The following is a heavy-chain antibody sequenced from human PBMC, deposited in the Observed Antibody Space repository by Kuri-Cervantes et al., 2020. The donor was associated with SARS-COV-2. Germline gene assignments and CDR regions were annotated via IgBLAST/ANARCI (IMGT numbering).Heavy chain of an antibody. CDR1: GFTFSSYA. V-gene: IGHV3-49*04. D-gene: IGHD3-3*01. J-gene: IGHJ4*02. CDR2: IRSKAYGGTT. CDR3: TRGDFWSGYYFDY. Sequence: GESLKISCAASGFTFSSYAMHWVRQAPGKGLEWVGFIRSKAYGGTTEYAASVKGRFTISRDDSKSIAYLQMNSLKTEDTAVYYCTRGDFWSGYYFDYWGQGTLVTVSS.